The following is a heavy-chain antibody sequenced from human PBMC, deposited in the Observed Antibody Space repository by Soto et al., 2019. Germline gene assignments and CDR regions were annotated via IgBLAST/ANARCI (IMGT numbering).Heavy chain of an antibody. V-gene: IGHV4-31*03. CDR2: IYYSGST. D-gene: IGHD3-10*01. CDR3: ARGPGVVMVRGVTHLDY. CDR1: GGSISSGGYY. Sequence: SETLSLTCTVSGGSISSGGYYWSWIRQHPGQGLEWIGYIYYSGSTYYNPSLKSRVTISVDTSKNQFSLKLSSATAADTAVYYCARGPGVVMVRGVTHLDYWGQGTLVTVSS. J-gene: IGHJ4*02.